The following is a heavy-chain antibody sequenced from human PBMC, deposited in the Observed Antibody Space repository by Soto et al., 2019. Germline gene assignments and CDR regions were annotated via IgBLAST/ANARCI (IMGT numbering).Heavy chain of an antibody. V-gene: IGHV3-30-3*01. Sequence: QTGGSLRLSCAASGFTFSSYAMHWVRQAPGKGLEWVAVISYDGSNKYYADSVKGRFTISRDNSKNTLYLQMNSLRAEDTAVYYCARDWHSIYYYGMDVWGQGTTVTVSS. CDR1: GFTFSSYA. CDR3: ARDWHSIYYYGMDV. CDR2: ISYDGSNK. D-gene: IGHD2-21*01. J-gene: IGHJ6*02.